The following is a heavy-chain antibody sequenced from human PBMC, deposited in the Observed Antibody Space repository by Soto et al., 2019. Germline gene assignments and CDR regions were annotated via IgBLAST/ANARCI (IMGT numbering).Heavy chain of an antibody. CDR2: IIPIFGTA. CDR3: ARDPGNIVVVPAARHYYYYYGMDV. J-gene: IGHJ6*02. Sequence: SVKVSCTASGGTFSSYAISWVRQAPGQGLEWMGGIIPIFGTANYAQKFQGRVTITADESTSTAYMELSSLRSEDTTVYYCARDPGNIVVVPAARHYYYYYGMDVWGQGTTVTVSS. D-gene: IGHD2-2*01. CDR1: GGTFSSYA. V-gene: IGHV1-69*13.